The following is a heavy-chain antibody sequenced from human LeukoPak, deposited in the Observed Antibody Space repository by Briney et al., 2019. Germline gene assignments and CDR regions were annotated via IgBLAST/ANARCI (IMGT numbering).Heavy chain of an antibody. CDR2: INTSGST. V-gene: IGHV4-61*02. CDR1: GGSISSGSYY. Sequence: SETLSLTCTVSGGSISSGSYYWSWIRQPAGKGLEWIGRINTSGSTNYNPSLKSRVTISVDTSKNQFSLKLSSVTAADTAVYYCARHEYSGSYYGLSWFDPWGQGTLVTVSS. D-gene: IGHD1-26*01. J-gene: IGHJ5*02. CDR3: ARHEYSGSYYGLSWFDP.